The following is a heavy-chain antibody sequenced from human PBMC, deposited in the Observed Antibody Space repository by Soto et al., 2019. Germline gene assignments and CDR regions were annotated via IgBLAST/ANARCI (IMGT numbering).Heavy chain of an antibody. Sequence: PGGSLRLSCAASGFTFSSYWMSWVRQAPGKGLEWVANIKQDGSEKYHVDSVKGRFTISRDNAKSSLYLQMNSLRAEDTAVYYCASLGYCSGGSCYYYYYYYMDVWGKGTTVTVSS. CDR1: GFTFSSYW. J-gene: IGHJ6*03. D-gene: IGHD2-15*01. CDR3: ASLGYCSGGSCYYYYYYYMDV. V-gene: IGHV3-7*01. CDR2: IKQDGSEK.